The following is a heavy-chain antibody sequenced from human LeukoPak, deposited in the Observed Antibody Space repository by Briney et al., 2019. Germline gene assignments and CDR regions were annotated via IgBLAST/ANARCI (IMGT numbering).Heavy chain of an antibody. Sequence: SETLSLTCTVSGGSISSYYWSWIRQPPGKGLEWIGYIYYSGSTNYNPSLKSRVTISVDTSKNQFSLKLSSVTAADTAVYYCARLSGYDWESSYDYWGQGTLVTVSS. CDR2: IYYSGST. D-gene: IGHD5-12*01. CDR1: GGSISSYY. V-gene: IGHV4-59*01. J-gene: IGHJ4*02. CDR3: ARLSGYDWESSYDY.